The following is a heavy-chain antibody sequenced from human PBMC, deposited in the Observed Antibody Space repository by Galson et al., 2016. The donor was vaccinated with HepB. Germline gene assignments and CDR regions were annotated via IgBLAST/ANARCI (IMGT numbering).Heavy chain of an antibody. Sequence: SVKVSCKASGGTFTSYAFCWVRQAPGQGLEWMGDILPIFGTTDYAQILQGRVTITADKSTNTVYMELSSLRSDDTAMYYCARASIVVVVGATLDYWGQGSLVTVSS. D-gene: IGHD2-15*01. V-gene: IGHV1-69*06. CDR3: ARASIVVVVGATLDY. CDR1: GGTFTSYA. CDR2: ILPIFGTT. J-gene: IGHJ4*02.